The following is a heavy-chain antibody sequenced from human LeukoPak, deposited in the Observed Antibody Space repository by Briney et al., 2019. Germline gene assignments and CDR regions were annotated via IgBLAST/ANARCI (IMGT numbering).Heavy chain of an antibody. Sequence: SGPTVVNPTQTLTLPCTFSGFSLSTSGVGVGWIRQPPGKAPGWFALIYWNDDKRYSPSLKSRLTITKDTSKNQVVLTMTNMDPVDTATYYCAHRMLTAKRRGYSYGYPSGSSDYWGQGTLVTVSS. J-gene: IGHJ4*02. CDR3: AHRMLTAKRRGYSYGYPSGSSDY. V-gene: IGHV2-5*01. CDR2: IYWNDDK. D-gene: IGHD5-18*01. CDR1: GFSLSTSGVG.